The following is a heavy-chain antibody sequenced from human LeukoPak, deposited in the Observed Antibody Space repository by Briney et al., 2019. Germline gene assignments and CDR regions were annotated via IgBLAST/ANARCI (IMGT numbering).Heavy chain of an antibody. CDR1: GGSISSYY. CDR3: ARVGPNWGSPYFDY. V-gene: IGHV4-4*07. D-gene: IGHD7-27*01. J-gene: IGHJ4*02. Sequence: SETLSLTCTVSGGSISSYYWSWIRQPAGKGLEWIGRIYTSGSTNYNPSLKSRVTMSVDTSKNQFSLKLSSVTAADTAVYYCARVGPNWGSPYFDYWGQGTLVTVSS. CDR2: IYTSGST.